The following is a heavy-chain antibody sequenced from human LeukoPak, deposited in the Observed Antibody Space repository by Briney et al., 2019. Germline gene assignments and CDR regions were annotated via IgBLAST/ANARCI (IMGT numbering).Heavy chain of an antibody. Sequence: GGSLRLSCAASGFTFSSYEMNWVRQAPGKGLEWVSYISSSGSAICYADSVKGRFTISRDNAKNSLYLQMNSLRAEDTAVYYCARDGDYGLLDYWGQGTLVTVSS. D-gene: IGHD4-17*01. J-gene: IGHJ4*02. CDR2: ISSSGSAI. CDR3: ARDGDYGLLDY. V-gene: IGHV3-48*03. CDR1: GFTFSSYE.